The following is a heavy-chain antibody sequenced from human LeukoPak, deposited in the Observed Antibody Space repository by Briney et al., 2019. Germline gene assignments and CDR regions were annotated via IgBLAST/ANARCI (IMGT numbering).Heavy chain of an antibody. CDR1: GFTFSSDS. J-gene: IGHJ3*02. CDR3: ASGYYDILTGYYKEHAFDI. CDR2: ISSSSSYI. Sequence: PGGSLRLSCAASGFTFSSDSMNWVRQAPGKGLEWVSSISSSSSYIYYADSVKGRFTISRDNAKNSLYLQMNSLRAEDTALYYCASGYYDILTGYYKEHAFDIWGQGTMVTVSS. D-gene: IGHD3-9*01. V-gene: IGHV3-21*04.